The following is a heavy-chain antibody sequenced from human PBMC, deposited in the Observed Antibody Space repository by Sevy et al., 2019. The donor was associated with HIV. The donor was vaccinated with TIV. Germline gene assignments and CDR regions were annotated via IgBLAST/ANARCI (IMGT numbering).Heavy chain of an antibody. J-gene: IGHJ6*03. D-gene: IGHD6-19*01. Sequence: ASVKVSCKASGYTFTSYAMHWVRQAPGQRLEWMGWINAGNGNTKYSQMFQGRVTITRDTSASTAYMELSSLRSEDTAVYYCARPGIAVAGTDYYYYMDVWGKGTTVTVSS. CDR2: INAGNGNT. CDR3: ARPGIAVAGTDYYYYMDV. CDR1: GYTFTSYA. V-gene: IGHV1-3*01.